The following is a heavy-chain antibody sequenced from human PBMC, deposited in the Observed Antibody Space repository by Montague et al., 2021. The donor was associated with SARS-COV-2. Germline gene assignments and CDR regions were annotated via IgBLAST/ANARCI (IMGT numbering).Heavy chain of an antibody. V-gene: IGHV3-23*01. CDR3: ANRGVRYFDAQGVWYYFDY. Sequence: CLSLSFSASGFTFSSYGMTWVRQAPGKGLEWVSTISDSGGSTYYADSVKGRFTVSRDNSKNTLYLQMNSLRAEDTAVYYCANRGVRYFDAQGVWYYFDYWGQGTLVTVSS. CDR1: GFTFSSYG. D-gene: IGHD3-9*01. CDR2: ISDSGGST. J-gene: IGHJ4*02.